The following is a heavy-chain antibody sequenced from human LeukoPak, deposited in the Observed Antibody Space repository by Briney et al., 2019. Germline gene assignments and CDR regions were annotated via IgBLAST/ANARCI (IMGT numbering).Heavy chain of an antibody. CDR3: ARDNGIAEAGNMDV. CDR1: GFTFSSYA. V-gene: IGHV3-30-3*01. J-gene: IGHJ6*02. Sequence: GGSLRLSCAASGFTFSSYAMHWVRQAPGKGLEWVAVISYDGSNKYYADSVKGRFTISRDNSKNTLYLQMNSLRAEDTAVYYCARDNGIAEAGNMDVWGQGTTVTVSS. CDR2: ISYDGSNK. D-gene: IGHD6-19*01.